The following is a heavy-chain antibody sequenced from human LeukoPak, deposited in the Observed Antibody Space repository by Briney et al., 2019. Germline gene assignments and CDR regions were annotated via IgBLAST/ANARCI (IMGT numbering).Heavy chain of an antibody. J-gene: IGHJ6*02. Sequence: ASVKVSCKASGGTFSNYAITWVRQAPGQGLEWMGGIIPIFGIANYGQKFQGRVTITADESTSTAYMELSSPRSEDTAVYYCARGGYYDSSGLIPYGMDVWGQGTTVTVSS. CDR2: IIPIFGIA. CDR3: ARGGYYDSSGLIPYGMDV. V-gene: IGHV1-69*13. D-gene: IGHD3-22*01. CDR1: GGTFSNYA.